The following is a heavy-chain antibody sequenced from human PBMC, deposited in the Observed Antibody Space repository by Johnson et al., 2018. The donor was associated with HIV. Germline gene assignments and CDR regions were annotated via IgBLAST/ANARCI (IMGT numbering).Heavy chain of an antibody. CDR3: AKDLALSGYLDAFDI. V-gene: IGHV3-9*01. Sequence: QLVESGGGLVQPGGSLRLSCAASGFTFSTYAMHWVRQAPGKGLEWVSGISWNSGSIGYADSVKGRFTISRDNAKNSLYLQMNSLRAEDTALYYCAKDLALSGYLDAFDIWGQGTMVTVSS. CDR2: ISWNSGSI. D-gene: IGHD3-22*01. CDR1: GFTFSTYA. J-gene: IGHJ3*02.